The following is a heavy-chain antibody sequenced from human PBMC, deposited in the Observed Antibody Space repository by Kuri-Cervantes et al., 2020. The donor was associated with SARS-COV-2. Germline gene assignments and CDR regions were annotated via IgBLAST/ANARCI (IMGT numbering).Heavy chain of an antibody. Sequence: GGSLRLSCATSGFTLGDYGMYWVRQAPGKGLEWVSCITWDGGSTFYADSVKGRFTMSRDSSKNSLYLQMNSLRAEDTALYYCAKVFGVASNIKYFDYWGQGTVVTVSS. D-gene: IGHD3-10*02. CDR3: AKVFGVASNIKYFDY. CDR2: ITWDGGST. J-gene: IGHJ4*02. V-gene: IGHV3-43D*03. CDR1: GFTLGDYG.